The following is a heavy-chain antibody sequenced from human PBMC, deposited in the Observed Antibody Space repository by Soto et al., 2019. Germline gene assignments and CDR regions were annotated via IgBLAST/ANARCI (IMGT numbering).Heavy chain of an antibody. V-gene: IGHV4-59*01. CDR3: ARSTLGLRYFVGPFDY. J-gene: IGHJ4*02. Sequence: SETLSLTCTVSGGSIISYYCIFIRHPPFKGLEWIVYIYYSGSTNYNPSLKSRVTISVDTSKNQFSLKLSSVTAADTAVYYCARSTLGLRYFVGPFDYWGQGTLVTVSS. CDR1: GGSIISYY. D-gene: IGHD3-9*01. CDR2: IYYSGST.